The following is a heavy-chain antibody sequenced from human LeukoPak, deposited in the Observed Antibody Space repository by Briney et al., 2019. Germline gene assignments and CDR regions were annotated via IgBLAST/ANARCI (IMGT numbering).Heavy chain of an antibody. V-gene: IGHV3-33*01. CDR1: GFTFSSYG. D-gene: IGHD3-22*01. J-gene: IGHJ4*02. Sequence: PGGSLRLSCAASGFTFSSYGMHWVRQAPGKGLEWVAVIWYDGSNKYYADSVKGRVTISRDNSKNTLYLQMNSLRAEDTAVYYCARGHNYYDSSGYYLLDYWGQGTLVTVSS. CDR3: ARGHNYYDSSGYYLLDY. CDR2: IWYDGSNK.